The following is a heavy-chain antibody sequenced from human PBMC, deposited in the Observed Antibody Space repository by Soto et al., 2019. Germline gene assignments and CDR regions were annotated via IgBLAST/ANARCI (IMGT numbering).Heavy chain of an antibody. CDR3: ARAHAPTLPFDY. J-gene: IGHJ4*01. D-gene: IGHD2-15*01. CDR2: IFHGGTA. Sequence: LSLTCTVSGGSISSYYWSWIRQSPGKRLEGIGFIFHGGTAKYNPSLKSRVTISVDTSKNQFSLSLDSVTAADTAVYFCARAHAPTLPFDYWGQGTLVTVSS. V-gene: IGHV4-59*01. CDR1: GGSISSYY.